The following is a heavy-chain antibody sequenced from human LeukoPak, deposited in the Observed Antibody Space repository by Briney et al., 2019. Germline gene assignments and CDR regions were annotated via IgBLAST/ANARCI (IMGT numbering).Heavy chain of an antibody. CDR1: GGSFSGYY. Sequence: SETLSLTCAVYGGSFSGYYRSWIRQPPGKGLEWIGEINHSGSTNYNPSLKSRVTISVDTSKNQFSLKLSSVTAADTAVYYCARGRNGDQAPHAFDIWGQGTMVTVSS. V-gene: IGHV4-34*01. J-gene: IGHJ3*02. CDR3: ARGRNGDQAPHAFDI. D-gene: IGHD4-17*01. CDR2: INHSGST.